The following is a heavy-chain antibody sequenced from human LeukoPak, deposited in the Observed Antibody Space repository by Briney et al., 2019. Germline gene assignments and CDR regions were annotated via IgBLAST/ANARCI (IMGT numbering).Heavy chain of an antibody. CDR3: ARSTGYIAAAGFVWFDP. J-gene: IGHJ5*02. Sequence: GGSLRLSCAASGFTFSSYWMSWVRQAPGKGLEWVANIKQDGSEKYYVDSVKGRFTISRENAQNSLYLQMNSLRAEDTAVYYCARSTGYIAAAGFVWFDPWGQGTLVTVSS. V-gene: IGHV3-7*01. CDR1: GFTFSSYW. CDR2: IKQDGSEK. D-gene: IGHD6-13*01.